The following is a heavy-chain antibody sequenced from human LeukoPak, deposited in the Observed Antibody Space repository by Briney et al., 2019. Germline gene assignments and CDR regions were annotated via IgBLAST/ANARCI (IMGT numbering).Heavy chain of an antibody. V-gene: IGHV4-34*01. D-gene: IGHD3-22*01. CDR1: GGSFSGYY. Sequence: SETLSLTCAVYGGSFSGYYWSWIRQPPGKGLEWIGEINHSGSTNYNPFLKSRVTISVDTSKNQFSLKLSSVTAADTAVYYCARSVRYYYDSSGYFRGYIDYWGQGTLVTVSS. CDR2: INHSGST. CDR3: ARSVRYYYDSSGYFRGYIDY. J-gene: IGHJ4*02.